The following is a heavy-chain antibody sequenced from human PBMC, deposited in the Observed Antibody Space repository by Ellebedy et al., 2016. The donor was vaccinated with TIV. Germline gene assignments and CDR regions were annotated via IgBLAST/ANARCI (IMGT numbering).Heavy chain of an antibody. Sequence: GESLKISCAASGFTFSSYAMSWVRQAPGKGLEWVSAISGSGGSTYYADSVKGRFTISRDNAKNTLYLQMNSLRAEDTAVYYCARDQAWLLPYYYYGMDVWGQGTTVTVSS. CDR3: ARDQAWLLPYYYYGMDV. D-gene: IGHD3-22*01. J-gene: IGHJ6*02. CDR1: GFTFSSYA. V-gene: IGHV3-23*01. CDR2: ISGSGGST.